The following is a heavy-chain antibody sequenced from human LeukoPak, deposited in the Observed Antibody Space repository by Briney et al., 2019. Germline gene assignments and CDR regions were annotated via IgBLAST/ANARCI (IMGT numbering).Heavy chain of an antibody. D-gene: IGHD6-13*01. CDR1: GYTFTSYG. J-gene: IGHJ4*02. Sequence: GASVKVSCKASGYTFTSYGISWVRQAPGQGLEWMGWISAYNGNTNYAQKLQGRVTMTTDTSTSTAYMELRSLRSDDTAVYYCARVVPPTRTGYSSSWFPDYWGQGTLVTVSS. V-gene: IGHV1-18*01. CDR2: ISAYNGNT. CDR3: ARVVPPTRTGYSSSWFPDY.